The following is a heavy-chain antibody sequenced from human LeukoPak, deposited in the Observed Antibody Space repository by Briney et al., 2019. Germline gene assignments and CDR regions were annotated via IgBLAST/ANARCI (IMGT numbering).Heavy chain of an antibody. Sequence: GGSLRLSCAASGFTFSSYEMNWVRQAPGKGLEWVSYISSSGSTIYYADSVKGRFTISRDNAKNSLYLQMNSLRAEDTAVYYCARVGRIAARLYYYYYMDVWGKGTTVTVSS. CDR1: GFTFSSYE. V-gene: IGHV3-48*03. J-gene: IGHJ6*03. D-gene: IGHD6-6*01. CDR3: ARVGRIAARLYYYYYMDV. CDR2: ISSSGSTI.